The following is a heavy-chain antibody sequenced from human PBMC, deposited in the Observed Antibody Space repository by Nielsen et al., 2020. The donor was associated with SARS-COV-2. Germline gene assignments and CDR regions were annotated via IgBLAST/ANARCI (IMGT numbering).Heavy chain of an antibody. D-gene: IGHD2-15*01. V-gene: IGHV3-74*01. CDR3: ARVSLNADYYYGMDV. CDR2: IDGDGSRT. CDR1: GFRFSTQW. Sequence: GGSLRLSCAASGFRFSTQWMHWVRQAPGKGLVWVSRIDGDGSRTTYADFAKGRFSISRDNAKNTVDLEMNSLRAEDTAVYYCARVSLNADYYYGMDVWGQGTTVTVSS. J-gene: IGHJ6*02.